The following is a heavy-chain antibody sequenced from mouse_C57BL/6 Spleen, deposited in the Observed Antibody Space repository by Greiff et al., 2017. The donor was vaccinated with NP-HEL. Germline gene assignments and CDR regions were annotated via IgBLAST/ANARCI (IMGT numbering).Heavy chain of an antibody. CDR1: GFNIKDYY. D-gene: IGHD1-1*01. CDR2: IDPEDGDT. V-gene: IGHV14-1*01. Sequence: EVQLQQSGAELVRPGASVKLYCTASGFNIKDYYMHWVKQRPEQGLEWIGRIDPEDGDTEYAPKFQGKATMTADTSSNTAYLQLSSLTSEDTAVYYCTTNYYGSSYAYWGQGTLVTVSA. CDR3: TTNYYGSSYAY. J-gene: IGHJ3*01.